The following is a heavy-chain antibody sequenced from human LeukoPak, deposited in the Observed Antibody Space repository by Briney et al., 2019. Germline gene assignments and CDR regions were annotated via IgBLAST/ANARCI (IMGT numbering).Heavy chain of an antibody. CDR3: ARASSLAN. CDR2: ISPDGSEK. V-gene: IGHV3-7*05. CDR1: GFTFTSYW. Sequence: PGGSLRLSCAASGFTFTSYWMSWVRQAPGKGLEWVAKISPDGSEKYYVDSVKGRFTISSDNAKNSLDLQMRSLRAEDTAVYYCARASSLANWGQGTLVTVSS. J-gene: IGHJ4*02.